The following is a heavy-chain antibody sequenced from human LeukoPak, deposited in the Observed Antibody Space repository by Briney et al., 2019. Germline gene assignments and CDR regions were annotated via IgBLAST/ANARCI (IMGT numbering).Heavy chain of an antibody. V-gene: IGHV4-59*08. CDR3: ARRGSGASLEYYFDL. Sequence: SETLSLTWTVSGGSISSYYWSWIRQPPGKGLEYIGYIYYSGNTNSNPSLNSRVTISVDTSKNQFSLKLSSVTAADTAVYYCARRGSGASLEYYFDLWGRGTLVTVSS. CDR2: IYYSGNT. CDR1: GGSISSYY. J-gene: IGHJ2*01. D-gene: IGHD1-14*01.